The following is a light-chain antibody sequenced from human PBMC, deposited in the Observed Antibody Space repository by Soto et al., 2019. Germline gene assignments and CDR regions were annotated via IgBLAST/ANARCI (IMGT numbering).Light chain of an antibody. CDR2: GNT. V-gene: IGLV3-19*01. CDR1: SLRSYY. Sequence: SYELTQDPAVSVALGQTVRITCQGDSLRSYYASWYQQKPGQAPVLVIYGNTNRPSGIPDRFSGSSSGNTASLTITGAQAEDEADYYCNSRDSSGNHVVFVGGTKLTVL. J-gene: IGLJ2*01. CDR3: NSRDSSGNHVV.